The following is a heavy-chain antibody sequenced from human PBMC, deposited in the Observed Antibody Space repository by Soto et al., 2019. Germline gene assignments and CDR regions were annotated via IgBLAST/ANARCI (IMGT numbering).Heavy chain of an antibody. Sequence: PSETLSLTCAVYGVYFSGYYWSWIRQHPGKGLEWVGYIYYSGSTYYNPSLKSRVTISVDTSKNQFSLKLSSVTAADTAVYYCANDYGGYFQHWGQGTLVTVSS. J-gene: IGHJ1*01. V-gene: IGHV4-31*11. CDR2: IYYSGST. CDR3: ANDYGGYFQH. CDR1: GVYFSGYY. D-gene: IGHD4-17*01.